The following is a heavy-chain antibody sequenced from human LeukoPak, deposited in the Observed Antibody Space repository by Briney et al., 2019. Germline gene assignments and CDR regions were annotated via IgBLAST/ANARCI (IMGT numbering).Heavy chain of an antibody. D-gene: IGHD3-22*01. J-gene: IGHJ3*02. CDR3: VLGSGSPEAFDI. CDR1: GGTFNTYG. Sequence: ASVKVSCKASGGTFNTYGVSWVRQARGQALEWMGWINTNTGNPTYARGFTGRFVFSLDTSVSTAYLQISSLTAADTAVYYCVLGSGSPEAFDIWGQGTMVTVSS. CDR2: INTNTGNP. V-gene: IGHV7-4-1*02.